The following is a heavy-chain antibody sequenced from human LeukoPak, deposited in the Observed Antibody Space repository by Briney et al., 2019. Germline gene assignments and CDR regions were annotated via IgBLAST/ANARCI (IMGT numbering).Heavy chain of an antibody. CDR2: ISGSGGST. D-gene: IGHD3-10*01. CDR1: GFTFSNYA. V-gene: IGHV3-23*01. J-gene: IGHJ3*02. CDR3: AKLGDSYGSGLAFGI. Sequence: GGSLRLSCAASGFTFSNYAMSWVRQAPGKGLEWVSAISGSGGSTYYADSVKGRFTISRDNSKNTLYLQMNSLRAEDTAVYYCAKLGDSYGSGLAFGIWGQGTMVTVSS.